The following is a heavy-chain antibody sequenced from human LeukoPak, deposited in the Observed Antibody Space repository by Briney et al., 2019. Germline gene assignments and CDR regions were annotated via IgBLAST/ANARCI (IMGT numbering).Heavy chain of an antibody. CDR2: ISPDGSNT. CDR1: GFAFSNYA. V-gene: IGHV3-64D*06. CDR3: VPKGTEGY. Sequence: PGGSLRLSCSASGFAFSNYALHWVRQAPGKGLEYVSAISPDGSNTYYADSVKGRFSISRDNSKSTLYLQMGSLRPEDTAVYYCVPKGTEGYWGQGTLVTVSS. J-gene: IGHJ4*02.